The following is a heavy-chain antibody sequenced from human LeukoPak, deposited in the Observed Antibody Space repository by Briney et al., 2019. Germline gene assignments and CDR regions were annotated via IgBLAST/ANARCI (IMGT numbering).Heavy chain of an antibody. CDR1: GFTFSSYA. J-gene: IGHJ3*01. CDR3: ASLYGSGSFYPAAFDF. Sequence: GGSLRLSCAASGFTFSSYAMSWVRQAPGKGLEWVSAISGSGGSTYYADSVKGRFTISRDNAKNSLYLQMNSLRAEDTAVYYCASLYGSGSFYPAAFDFWGQGTMVTVSS. V-gene: IGHV3-23*01. CDR2: ISGSGGST. D-gene: IGHD3-10*01.